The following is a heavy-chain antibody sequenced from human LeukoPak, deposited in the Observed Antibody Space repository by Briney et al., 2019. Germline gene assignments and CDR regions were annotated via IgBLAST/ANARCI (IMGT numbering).Heavy chain of an antibody. CDR3: ARVKAAMDPFDY. J-gene: IGHJ4*02. CDR2: IYYSGST. CDR1: GGSISSYY. V-gene: IGHV4-59*01. Sequence: PSETLSLTCTVSGGSISSYYWSWIRQPPGKGLEWIGYIYYSGSTNYNPSLKSRVTISVDTSKNQFSLKLSSVTAADTAVYYCARVKAAMDPFDYWGQGTLVTVSS. D-gene: IGHD5-18*01.